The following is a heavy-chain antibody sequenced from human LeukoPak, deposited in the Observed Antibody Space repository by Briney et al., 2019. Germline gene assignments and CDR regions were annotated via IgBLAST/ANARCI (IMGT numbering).Heavy chain of an antibody. Sequence: GGSLRLSCAASGFTFSSYWMSWVRQAPGKGLEWVANIKQDGSEKYYVDSVRGRFTISRDNAKNSLYLQMNSLRAEDTAVYYCASDPYYYREDMDVWGKGTTVTVSS. D-gene: IGHD1-26*01. V-gene: IGHV3-7*01. CDR2: IKQDGSEK. J-gene: IGHJ6*03. CDR3: ASDPYYYREDMDV. CDR1: GFTFSSYW.